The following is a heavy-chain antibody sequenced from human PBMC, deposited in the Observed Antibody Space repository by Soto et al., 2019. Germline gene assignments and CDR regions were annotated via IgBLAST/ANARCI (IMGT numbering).Heavy chain of an antibody. Sequence: EVQLLESGGGLVQPGGSLRLSCADSGFTFSSYAMSWVRQAPGKRLEWVSAISGSGGSTYYADSAKGRFTISRDNSKNTLYLQMNSLRAEDTAVYYCAKDQTVTTSEFDYWGEGTLVTVSS. CDR1: GFTFSSYA. V-gene: IGHV3-23*01. CDR2: ISGSGGST. D-gene: IGHD4-17*01. J-gene: IGHJ4*02. CDR3: AKDQTVTTSEFDY.